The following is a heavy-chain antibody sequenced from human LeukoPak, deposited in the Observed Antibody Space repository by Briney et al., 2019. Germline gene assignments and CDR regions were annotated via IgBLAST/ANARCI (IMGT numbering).Heavy chain of an antibody. CDR3: ARDNREYYDILSAGSCFDY. V-gene: IGHV1-2*02. Sequence: ASVKVSCKASGYTFIDYYMHWVRQAPGQGLEWMGWMNPKSGGTNYAKKFQGRVTMTRDTSISTAYMDLRSLRSDDTAVYYCARDNREYYDILSAGSCFDYWGQGTLVTVSS. J-gene: IGHJ4*02. CDR2: MNPKSGGT. CDR1: GYTFIDYY. D-gene: IGHD3-9*01.